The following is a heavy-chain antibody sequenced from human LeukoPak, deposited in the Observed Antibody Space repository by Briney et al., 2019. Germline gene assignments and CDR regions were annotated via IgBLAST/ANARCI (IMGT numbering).Heavy chain of an antibody. CDR2: ISRSGSTI. CDR3: ARGRLRVIDAFDI. D-gene: IGHD2-21*01. Sequence: GGSLRLSCAASGFTFSSYGMNWVRQAPGKGPEWISYISRSGSTIYYADSVKGRFTISRDNSKNTLYLQMDSLRAGDTAVYYCARGRLRVIDAFDIWGQGTMVTVSS. J-gene: IGHJ3*02. V-gene: IGHV3-48*03. CDR1: GFTFSSYG.